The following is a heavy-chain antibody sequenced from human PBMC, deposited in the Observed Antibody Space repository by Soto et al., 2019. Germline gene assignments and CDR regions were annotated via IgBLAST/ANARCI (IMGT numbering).Heavy chain of an antibody. CDR3: TRGRIPAHPLLYYYAMDV. J-gene: IGHJ6*02. CDR2: IIPIFGTT. V-gene: IGHV1-69*06. CDR1: GGTFSNYA. D-gene: IGHD2-2*02. Sequence: QVQLVQSGAEVKKPGSSVKVSCKASGGTFSNYALSWVRQAPGQGLEWLGGIIPIFGTTNYAPKFQNRVTITADKSPRTAYMELSSLKSEDTAVYYCTRGRIPAHPLLYYYAMDVWGQGTTVTVSS.